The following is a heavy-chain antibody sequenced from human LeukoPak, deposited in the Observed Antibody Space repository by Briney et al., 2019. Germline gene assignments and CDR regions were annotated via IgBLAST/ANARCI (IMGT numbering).Heavy chain of an antibody. CDR1: GGSFSRYY. D-gene: IGHD6-13*01. V-gene: IGHV4-59*01. J-gene: IGHJ5*02. Sequence: SETLSLTCTVSGGSFSRYYWTWIRQPPGKGLEWIASIYYSGSTNYNPSLKSRVTISVDTSKNQFSLKLSSVTAADTAVYYCAREGDSSSWSTWGQGTLVTVSS. CDR3: AREGDSSSWST. CDR2: IYYSGST.